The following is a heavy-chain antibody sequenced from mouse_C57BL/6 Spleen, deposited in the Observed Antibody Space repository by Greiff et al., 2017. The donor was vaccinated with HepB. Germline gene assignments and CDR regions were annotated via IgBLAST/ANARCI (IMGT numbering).Heavy chain of an antibody. Sequence: QVQLKQSGPELVKPGASVKISCKASGYAFSSSWMNWVKQRPGKGLEWIGRIYPGDGDTNYNGKFKGKATLTADKSSSTAYMQLSSLTSEDSAVYFCARSITTVDPWYFDVWGTGTTVTVSS. CDR3: ARSITTVDPWYFDV. CDR2: IYPGDGDT. D-gene: IGHD1-1*01. V-gene: IGHV1-82*01. CDR1: GYAFSSSW. J-gene: IGHJ1*03.